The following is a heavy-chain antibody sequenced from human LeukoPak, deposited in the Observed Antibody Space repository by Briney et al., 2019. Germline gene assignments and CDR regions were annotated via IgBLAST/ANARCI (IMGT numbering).Heavy chain of an antibody. J-gene: IGHJ4*02. CDR1: GFTVSSNY. V-gene: IGHV3-53*01. Sequence: PGGSLRLSCAASGFTVSSNYMTWVRQAPGKGLEWVSVLYSGGSTYHGDPVKGRFTISRDNSKNTLYLEMNSLRAEDTAVHYCARGGTGYSWFFDYWGQGTLVTVSS. CDR2: LYSGGST. CDR3: ARGGTGYSWFFDY. D-gene: IGHD3/OR15-3a*01.